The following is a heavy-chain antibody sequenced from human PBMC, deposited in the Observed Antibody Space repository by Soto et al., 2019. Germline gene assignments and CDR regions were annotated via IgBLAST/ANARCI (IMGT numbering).Heavy chain of an antibody. CDR3: AKDGGAMYSSSWYNLAY. CDR2: ISYDGSNK. Sequence: QVQLVESGGGVVQPGRSLRLSCAASGFTFSSYGMHWVRQAPGKGLEWVAVISYDGSNKYYADSVKGRFTISRDNSKNTLYLQMNSLRAEDTAVYYCAKDGGAMYSSSWYNLAYWGQGTLVTVSS. CDR1: GFTFSSYG. J-gene: IGHJ4*02. D-gene: IGHD6-13*01. V-gene: IGHV3-30*18.